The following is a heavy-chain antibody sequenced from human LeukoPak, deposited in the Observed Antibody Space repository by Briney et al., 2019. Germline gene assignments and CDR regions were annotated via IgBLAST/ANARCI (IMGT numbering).Heavy chain of an antibody. D-gene: IGHD6-13*01. CDR3: ARVRRSSWSIFDY. CDR1: GGSFSGYY. V-gene: IGHV4-34*01. Sequence: SETLSLTCAVYGGSFSGYYWSWIRQPPGKGLEWIGEINHSGSTNYNPSLKSRVTISVDTSKNQFSLKLSSVTAADTAVYYCARVRRSSWSIFDYWGQGTLVTVSS. CDR2: INHSGST. J-gene: IGHJ4*02.